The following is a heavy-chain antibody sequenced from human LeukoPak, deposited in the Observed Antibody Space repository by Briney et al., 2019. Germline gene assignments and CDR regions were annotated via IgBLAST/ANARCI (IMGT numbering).Heavy chain of an antibody. CDR3: ARELGFGLPAF. CDR1: GGTFSSYT. CDR2: IIQSFGAP. D-gene: IGHD3-10*01. V-gene: IGHV1-69*05. Sequence: SVKVSCKASGGTFSSYTFTWVRQAPGQGLDWMGRIIQSFGAPNYAQQFQGRVTITTDESTSTVYMALSSLTSQDTAVYYCARELGFGLPAFWGQGTLVTVSS. J-gene: IGHJ4*02.